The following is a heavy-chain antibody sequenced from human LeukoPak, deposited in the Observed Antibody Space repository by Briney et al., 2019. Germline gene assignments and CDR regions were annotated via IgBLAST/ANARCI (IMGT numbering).Heavy chain of an antibody. Sequence: SETLSLTCTVSGGSISSSSYYWGWIRQPRGKGLERLGSIYYSGSTYYNPSLKSRVTISVDTSKNQFSLKLSSGTAADTAVYYCARHFHDSSGTLFDYWGQGTLVTVSS. V-gene: IGHV4-39*01. CDR1: GGSISSSSYY. J-gene: IGHJ4*02. CDR3: ARHFHDSSGTLFDY. D-gene: IGHD3-22*01. CDR2: IYYSGST.